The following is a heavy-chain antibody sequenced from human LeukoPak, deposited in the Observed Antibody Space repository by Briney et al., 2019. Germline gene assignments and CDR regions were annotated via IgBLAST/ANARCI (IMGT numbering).Heavy chain of an antibody. J-gene: IGHJ6*03. CDR3: AKGAGPSNDYMDV. CDR2: IWYDGSNK. CDR1: GFTFSSYG. V-gene: IGHV3-33*06. D-gene: IGHD4-11*01. Sequence: GGSLRLSCAASGFTFSSYGMHWVRQAPGKGLEWVAVIWYDGSNKYYADSVKGRFTISRDNSENTLYLQMNSLRAEDTAVYYCAKGAGPSNDYMDVWGKGTTVTVSS.